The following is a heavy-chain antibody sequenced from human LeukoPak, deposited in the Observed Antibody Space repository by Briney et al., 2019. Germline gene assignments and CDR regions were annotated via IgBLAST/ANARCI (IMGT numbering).Heavy chain of an antibody. J-gene: IGHJ4*02. CDR3: ARVGRYSRQLDY. D-gene: IGHD6-13*01. Sequence: SETLSLTCAVYGGSFSGYYWSWIRQPPGKGLEWIGEINHSGSTNYNPSLKSRVTISVDTSKNQFSLKLSSVTAADTAVYYCARVGRYSRQLDYWGQGTLVTVSS. V-gene: IGHV4-34*01. CDR1: GGSFSGYY. CDR2: INHSGST.